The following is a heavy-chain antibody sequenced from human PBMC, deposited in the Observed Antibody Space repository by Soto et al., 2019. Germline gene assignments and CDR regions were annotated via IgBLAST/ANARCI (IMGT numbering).Heavy chain of an antibody. D-gene: IGHD2-2*01. CDR3: ARLGQSSSIFYGMDV. CDR2: IYPGDSDT. J-gene: IGHJ6*02. Sequence: GESLKISCKGSGYSFISYWIAWVRQMPGKGLEWMGIIYPGDSDTRYSPSFQGQVTISADKSINIAYLQWSSLKASDTAMYYCARLGQSSSIFYGMDVWGQGTTVTVSS. CDR1: GYSFISYW. V-gene: IGHV5-51*01.